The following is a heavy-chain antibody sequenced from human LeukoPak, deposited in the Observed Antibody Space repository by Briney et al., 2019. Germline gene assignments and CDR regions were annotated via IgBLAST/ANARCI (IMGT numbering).Heavy chain of an antibody. V-gene: IGHV4-4*07. D-gene: IGHD3-10*01. CDR2: LYVSGSI. CDR1: GDSICRYY. J-gene: IGHJ5*02. CDR3: ARDMVRGVKAYLSWFDP. Sequence: PETLSLTCTVSGDSICRYYWSWITQPAGKGLEWIGRLYVSGSINYNPSLKSRVTMSVETSKNQFSLKMTSVTAADTAFYYCARDMVRGVKAYLSWFDPWGQGILVTVST.